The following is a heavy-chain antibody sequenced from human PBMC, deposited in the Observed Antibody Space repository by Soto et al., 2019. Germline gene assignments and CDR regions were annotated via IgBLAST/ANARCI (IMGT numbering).Heavy chain of an antibody. CDR3: ARDWAYCTNGVCSPYGMDV. D-gene: IGHD2-8*01. J-gene: IGHJ6*02. V-gene: IGHV1-46*01. Sequence: ASVKVSCKASGYTFTSYYMHCVRQAPGQGLEWMGIINPSGGSTSYAQKFQGRVTMTRDTSTSTVYMELSSLRSEDTAVYYCARDWAYCTNGVCSPYGMDVWGQGTTVTVSS. CDR2: INPSGGST. CDR1: GYTFTSYY.